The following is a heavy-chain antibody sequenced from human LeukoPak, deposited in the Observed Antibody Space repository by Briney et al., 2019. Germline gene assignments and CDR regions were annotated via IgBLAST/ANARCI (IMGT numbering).Heavy chain of an antibody. V-gene: IGHV3-23*01. J-gene: IGHJ6*03. CDR3: AKGGYCSSTSCYRGHYYYYYMDV. Sequence: GGSLRLSCAASGFTFSSYGMSWVRQAPGKGLEWVSAISGSGGSTYYADSVKGRFTIPRDNSKNTLYLQMNSLRAEDTAVYYCAKGGYCSSTSCYRGHYYYYYMDVWGKGTTVTISS. D-gene: IGHD2-2*02. CDR2: ISGSGGST. CDR1: GFTFSSYG.